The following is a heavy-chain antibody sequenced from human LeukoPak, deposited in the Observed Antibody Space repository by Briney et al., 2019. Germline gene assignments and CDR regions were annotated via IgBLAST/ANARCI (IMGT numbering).Heavy chain of an antibody. J-gene: IGHJ4*02. CDR2: ISAYSGDT. V-gene: IGHV1-18*01. D-gene: IGHD3-3*01. Sequence: ASVKVSCKASRYPFTNYGITWVRQAPGQGLEWMGWISAYSGDTNYAQKFQGRVTMTTDTSTSTAYMELRSLRSDDTAVYYCARDRVVRFLEWLFWGQGTLVTVSS. CDR1: RYPFTNYG. CDR3: ARDRVVRFLEWLF.